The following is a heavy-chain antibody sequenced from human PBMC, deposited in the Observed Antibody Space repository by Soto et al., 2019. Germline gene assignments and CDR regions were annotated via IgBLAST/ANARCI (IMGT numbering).Heavy chain of an antibody. D-gene: IGHD3-22*01. CDR2: ISSSSSYT. J-gene: IGHJ3*02. Sequence: PGGSLRLSCAASGFTFSDYYMSWIRQAPGKGLEWVSYISSSSSYTNYADSVKGRFTISRDNAKNSLYLQMNSLRAEDTAVYYCARANFLAGITMIVVVSDAFDIWGQGTMVTVSS. CDR1: GFTFSDYY. CDR3: ARANFLAGITMIVVVSDAFDI. V-gene: IGHV3-11*05.